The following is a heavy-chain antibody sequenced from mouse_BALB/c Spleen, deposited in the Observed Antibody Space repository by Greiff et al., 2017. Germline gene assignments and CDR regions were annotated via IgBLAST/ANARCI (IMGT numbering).Heavy chain of an antibody. Sequence: EVKLVESGGGLVQPGGSRKLSCAASGFTFSSFGMHWVRQAPEKGLEWVAYISSGSSTIYYADTVKGRFTISRDNPKNTLFLQMTSLRSEDTAMYYCARQDYNYYAMDYWGQGTSVTVSS. CDR2: ISSGSSTI. D-gene: IGHD2-4*01. CDR1: GFTFSSFG. V-gene: IGHV5-17*02. J-gene: IGHJ4*01. CDR3: ARQDYNYYAMDY.